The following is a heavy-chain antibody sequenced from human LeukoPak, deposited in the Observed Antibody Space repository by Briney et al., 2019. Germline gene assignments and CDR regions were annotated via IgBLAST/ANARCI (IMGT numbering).Heavy chain of an antibody. J-gene: IGHJ4*02. V-gene: IGHV1-8*01. CDR2: MSPNSGDT. Sequence: ASVKVSCKASGYTFTSYDFNWVRQATGQRPEWMGWMSPNSGDTGYAQKFQDRVTMTRNTSISTAYMELSSLRSDDTAVYYCARGPPNWGYDYWGPGTLDTVSS. D-gene: IGHD7-27*01. CDR1: GYTFTSYD. CDR3: ARGPPNWGYDY.